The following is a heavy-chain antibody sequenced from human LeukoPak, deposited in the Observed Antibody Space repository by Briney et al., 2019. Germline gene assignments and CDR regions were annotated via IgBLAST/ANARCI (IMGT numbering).Heavy chain of an antibody. CDR2: IFYSGST. CDR3: ARGVTLIVVVIHDWYFDL. CDR1: SGSFSSSSYY. Sequence: SETLSLTCTVSSGSFSSSSYYWGWIRQPPGKGLEWIGSIFYSGSTSYNPSLKSRVTISVDTSKNQFSLKLSSVTAADTAVYYCARGVTLIVVVIHDWYFDLWGRGTVFTVSS. D-gene: IGHD3-22*01. J-gene: IGHJ2*01. V-gene: IGHV4-39*01.